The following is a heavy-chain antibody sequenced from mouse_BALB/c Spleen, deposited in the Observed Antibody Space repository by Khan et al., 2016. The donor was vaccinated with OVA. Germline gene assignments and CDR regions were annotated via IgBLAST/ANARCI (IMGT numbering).Heavy chain of an antibody. D-gene: IGHD1-1*01. Sequence: EVELVESGGGLVQSGGSLRLSCATSGFTFTDYYITWVRQPPGKALEWLGVIRNKANGYSTGYIASVKGRFTFARDNSHSIVYLPMKTLRADDSATSYCARETVVDIYWYLDVWAQVPRSPSPQ. CDR3: ARETVVDIYWYLDV. CDR2: IRNKANGYST. CDR1: GFTFTDYY. V-gene: IGHV7-3*02. J-gene: IGHJ1*01.